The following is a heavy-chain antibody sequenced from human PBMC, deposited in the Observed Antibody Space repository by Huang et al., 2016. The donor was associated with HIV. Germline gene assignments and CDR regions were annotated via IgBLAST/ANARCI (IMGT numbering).Heavy chain of an antibody. J-gene: IGHJ5*02. CDR2: LDPELGEP. Sequence: QVQLVQSGAEVKKPGASVKVSCKVSGHTLTELSMHWVRQTPGRGLEWMGGLDPELGEPIYAQKFQGRVFMTENTSTDTAYMELSSLRSEDTAVYYGATLGRQMDGFNWFDPWGQGTLVTVSS. CDR3: ATLGRQMDGFNWFDP. CDR1: GHTLTELS. D-gene: IGHD3-10*01. V-gene: IGHV1-24*01.